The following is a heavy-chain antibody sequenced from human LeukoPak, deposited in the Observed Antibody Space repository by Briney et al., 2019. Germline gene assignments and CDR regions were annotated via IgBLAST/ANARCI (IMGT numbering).Heavy chain of an antibody. CDR1: GFTFSSYW. CDR3: VYGDFVRTVNYFDY. V-gene: IGHV3-74*01. J-gene: IGHJ4*02. CDR2: INSDGSST. Sequence: GGSLRLSCAASGFTFSSYWMHWVRQAPGKGLVWVSRINSDGSSTSYADSVKGRFTISRDNAKNTLYVQMNSLRAEDTAVYYCVYGDFVRTVNYFDYWGQGTLVTVSS. D-gene: IGHD4-17*01.